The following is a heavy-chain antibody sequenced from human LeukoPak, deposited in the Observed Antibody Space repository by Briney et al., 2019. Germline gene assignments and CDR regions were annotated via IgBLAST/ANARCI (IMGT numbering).Heavy chain of an antibody. D-gene: IGHD6-6*01. V-gene: IGHV4-34*01. J-gene: IGHJ5*02. Sequence: PSETLSLTCAVYGGSFSGYYWSWIRQPPGKGLEWIGEINHSGSTNYNPSLKSRVTISVDTSKNQFSLKLRSVTAADTAIYYCARGALVPQDNWFDPWGQGNLVTVSS. CDR3: ARGALVPQDNWFDP. CDR2: INHSGST. CDR1: GGSFSGYY.